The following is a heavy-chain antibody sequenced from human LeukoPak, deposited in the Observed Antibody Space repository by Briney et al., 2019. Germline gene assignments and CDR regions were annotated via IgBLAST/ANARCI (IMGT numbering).Heavy chain of an antibody. Sequence: ASVKVSCKASGYTFTGYYIHWVRQAPGQGLEWMGRINPKSGGTHYAQKFQGRVTMTKDTSISTAFIELGRLRSDDTAVYYCVRESQAFWPRETNWFDPWGQGTLVTVS. CDR2: INPKSGGT. J-gene: IGHJ5*02. D-gene: IGHD5-24*01. V-gene: IGHV1-2*06. CDR3: VRESQAFWPRETNWFDP. CDR1: GYTFTGYY.